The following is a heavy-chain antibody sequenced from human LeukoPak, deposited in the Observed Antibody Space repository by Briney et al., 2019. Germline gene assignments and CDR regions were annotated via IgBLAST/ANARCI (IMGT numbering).Heavy chain of an antibody. CDR3: ARDYDYGDYPGY. V-gene: IGHV3-20*04. Sequence: GGSLRLSCAASGFTFSGSAIHWVRQASGKGLEWVSGINWNGGRTGYADSVKGRFTISRDNAKNSLYLQMNSLRAEDTALYYCARDYDYGDYPGYWGQGTLVTVSS. J-gene: IGHJ4*02. CDR1: GFTFSGSA. D-gene: IGHD4-17*01. CDR2: INWNGGRT.